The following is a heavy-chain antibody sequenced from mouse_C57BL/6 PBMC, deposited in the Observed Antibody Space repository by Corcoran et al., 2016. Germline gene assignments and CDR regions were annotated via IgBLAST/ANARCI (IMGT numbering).Heavy chain of an antibody. V-gene: IGHV9-3*01. Sequence: QIQLVQSGPELKKPGETVKISCKASGYTFTTYGMSWVNQAPGQGLKWMGWINTYSGVPTYADDFKGRFAFSLETSASTAYLQINNLKNEDTATYFCARWGLRPWCAYWGQGTLVTVSA. J-gene: IGHJ3*01. D-gene: IGHD2-4*01. CDR1: GYTFTTYG. CDR2: INTYSGVP. CDR3: ARWGLRPWCAY.